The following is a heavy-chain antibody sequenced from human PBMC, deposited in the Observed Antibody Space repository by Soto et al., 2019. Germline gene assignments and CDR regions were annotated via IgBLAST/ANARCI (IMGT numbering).Heavy chain of an antibody. CDR2: MFYTGSN. V-gene: IGHV4-39*01. CDR3: ARHLPRAGRVDWFDP. J-gene: IGHJ5*02. CDR1: GGSISSSTNY. Sequence: QLQLQELGPGLVKPSETLSLTCTVSGGSISSSTNYWGWIRQPPGKGLEWIGSMFYTGSNYYNPSLKSRVTISVDTSKNQCSLKLSSVTAADTAVYYCARHLPRAGRVDWFDPWGQGTLVIVSS. D-gene: IGHD6-13*01.